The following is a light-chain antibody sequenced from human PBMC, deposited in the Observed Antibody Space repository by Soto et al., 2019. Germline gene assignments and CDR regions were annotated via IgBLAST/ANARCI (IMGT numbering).Light chain of an antibody. CDR3: TSYTRGDIGI. V-gene: IGLV2-14*01. CDR2: DVT. J-gene: IGLJ2*01. Sequence: QSALTQPASVSGSPGQSITISCTGTSSDVGGYDFVSWYQQRPGEAPKLVIYDVTNWPSGVSNRFSGSKSGNTASLTISGLQAEDEADYYCTSYTRGDIGIFGGGTKVTVL. CDR1: SSDVGGYDF.